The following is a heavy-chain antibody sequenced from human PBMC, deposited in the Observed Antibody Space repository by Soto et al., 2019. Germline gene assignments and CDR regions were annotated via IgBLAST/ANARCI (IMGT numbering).Heavy chain of an antibody. CDR3: ARAHYDFWSGYYTAYFDY. D-gene: IGHD3-3*01. V-gene: IGHV1-69*13. CDR1: GGTFSSYA. Sequence: SVKVSCKASGGTFSSYAISWVRQAPGQGLEWMGGIIPIFGTANYAQKFQGRVTITADESTSTAYMELSSLRSEDTAVYYCARAHYDFWSGYYTAYFDYWGQGTLVTSPQ. CDR2: IIPIFGTA. J-gene: IGHJ4*02.